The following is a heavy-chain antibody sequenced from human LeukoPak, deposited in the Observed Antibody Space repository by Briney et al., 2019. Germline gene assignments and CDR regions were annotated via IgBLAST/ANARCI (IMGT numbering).Heavy chain of an antibody. V-gene: IGHV3-7*01. D-gene: IGHD3-10*01. CDR3: ARVILLWFGELFDY. CDR2: IKQDGSEK. J-gene: IGHJ4*02. Sequence: GGSLRLSCAASGFTFSSYAMHWVRQAPGKGLEWVANIKQDGSEKYYVDSVKGRFTISRDNAKNSLYLQMNSLRAEDTAVYYCARVILLWFGELFDYWGQGTLVTVSS. CDR1: GFTFSSYA.